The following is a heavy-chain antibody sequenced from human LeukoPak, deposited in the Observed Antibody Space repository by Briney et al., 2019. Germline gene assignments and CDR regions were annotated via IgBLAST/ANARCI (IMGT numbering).Heavy chain of an antibody. CDR1: GFTFSSYS. Sequence: GGSLKLSCAASGFTFSSYSMNWVRQAPGKGLEWVSSISSSSSYIYYADSVKGRFTISRDNAKNSLYLQMNSLRAEDTAVYYCANLAVAGSDYWGQGTLVTVSS. J-gene: IGHJ4*02. CDR2: ISSSSSYI. D-gene: IGHD6-19*01. V-gene: IGHV3-21*01. CDR3: ANLAVAGSDY.